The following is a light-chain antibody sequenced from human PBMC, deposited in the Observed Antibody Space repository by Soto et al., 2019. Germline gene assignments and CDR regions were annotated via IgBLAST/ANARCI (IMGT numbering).Light chain of an antibody. V-gene: IGKV3-15*01. CDR3: QQYNNWLIT. CDR2: GAS. J-gene: IGKJ5*01. Sequence: EIVMTQSPATLSVSPGERATLSCRASQSVSSNLAWYQQKPGQAPRLLIYGASTRATGIPARFSGSGSGTEFTLTISHLQSEDFAVYYYQQYNNWLITFGQGTRLEIK. CDR1: QSVSSN.